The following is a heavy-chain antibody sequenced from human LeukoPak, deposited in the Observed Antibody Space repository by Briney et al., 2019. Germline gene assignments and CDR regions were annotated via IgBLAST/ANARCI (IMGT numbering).Heavy chain of an antibody. Sequence: GGSLRLSCAASGSTFSSHTMNWVRQAPGKGLEWISYISNTGSVIYYADSVKGRFTISRDNAKNSLYLQMNSLRAEDTAVYYCAKVRTGHYFDYWGQGTLVTVSS. D-gene: IGHD3/OR15-3a*01. V-gene: IGHV3-48*04. CDR1: GSTFSSHT. CDR3: AKVRTGHYFDY. CDR2: ISNTGSVI. J-gene: IGHJ4*02.